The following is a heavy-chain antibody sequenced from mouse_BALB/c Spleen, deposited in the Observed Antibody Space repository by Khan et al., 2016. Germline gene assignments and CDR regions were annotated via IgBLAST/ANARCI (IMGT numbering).Heavy chain of an antibody. CDR1: GYTFNSCW. J-gene: IGHJ3*01. CDR3: ARGELGSLFVY. CDR2: ILPGTDTT. Sequence: QVQLQQSGAELMKPGASVKISCKATGYTFNSCWIEWVKQRPGHGLEWIGEILPGTDTTDYNEKFKDRAAFTADTSSNTAYMQLSSLTSEDSSFYDCARGELGSLFVYWGQGTLVTVSA. V-gene: IGHV1-9*01. D-gene: IGHD3-1*01.